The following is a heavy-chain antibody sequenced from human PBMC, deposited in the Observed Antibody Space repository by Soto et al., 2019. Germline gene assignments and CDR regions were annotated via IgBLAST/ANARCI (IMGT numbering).Heavy chain of an antibody. CDR3: AKDGSQKDDDGNWLGS. Sequence: GGSLRLSCAASGFTFEDYTIHWVRQAPGKALEWVSLISWDGGTTYYTHSVKGRFTISRDDSKNSLYLQMNSLRPEDTALYYCAKDGSQKDDDGNWLGSWGQGTLVTVSS. J-gene: IGHJ5*01. V-gene: IGHV3-43*01. D-gene: IGHD3-16*01. CDR1: GFTFEDYT. CDR2: ISWDGGTT.